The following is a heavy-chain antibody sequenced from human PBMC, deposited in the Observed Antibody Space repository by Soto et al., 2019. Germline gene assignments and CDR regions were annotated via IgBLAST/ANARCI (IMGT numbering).Heavy chain of an antibody. D-gene: IGHD3-22*01. CDR3: AREGDYYDRRGHLDY. CDR1: GGTFSSYA. V-gene: IGHV1-69*13. CDR2: IIPIFGTA. Sequence: SVKVSCKASGGTFSSYAISWVRQAPGQGLEWMGGIIPIFGTANYAQKFQGRVTITADESTSTAYMELSSLRSEDTAVYYCAREGDYYDRRGHLDYWGQGSLVTVSS. J-gene: IGHJ4*02.